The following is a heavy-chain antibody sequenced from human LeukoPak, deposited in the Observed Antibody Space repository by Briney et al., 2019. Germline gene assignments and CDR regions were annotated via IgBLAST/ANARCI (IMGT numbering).Heavy chain of an antibody. V-gene: IGHV3-23*01. D-gene: IGHD3-22*01. J-gene: IGHJ4*02. Sequence: PGGSLRLSCTASGFTLSSYAMSWVRQAPGEGLEWVSAISGSGGSTYYADSVKGRFTISRDNSKNTLYLQMNSLRAEDTAVYYCAKRSSGAYFDYWGQGTLVTVSS. CDR1: GFTLSSYA. CDR3: AKRSSGAYFDY. CDR2: ISGSGGST.